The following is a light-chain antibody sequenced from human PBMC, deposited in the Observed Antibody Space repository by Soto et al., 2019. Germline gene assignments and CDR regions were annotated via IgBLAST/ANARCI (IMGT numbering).Light chain of an antibody. J-gene: IGLJ1*01. Sequence: QCVLTQSASASGTAGQRVTISCSGSASTIGRNYVYWYQQLPGTAPKLLIYRNSQRPSGVPDRFSGSKSGTSASLAISGLRSEDEADYYCAAWDDNLSGLYVFGAGTKVTVL. CDR2: RNS. CDR1: ASTIGRNY. V-gene: IGLV1-47*01. CDR3: AAWDDNLSGLYV.